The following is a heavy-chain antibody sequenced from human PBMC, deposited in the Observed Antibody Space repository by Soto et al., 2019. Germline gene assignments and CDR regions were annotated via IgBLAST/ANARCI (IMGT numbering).Heavy chain of an antibody. J-gene: IGHJ4*02. V-gene: IGHV1-18*01. CDR2: ISVYSGNT. D-gene: IGHD4-4*01. Sequence: QVQLVQSGAEVKKPGASVKVSCKASGYTFTSYSITWVRQAPGQGLEWMGWISVYSGNTKDAQKFQGRVTMTTDTSTSTAYMELRSLRSDDTAVYYCARDGVAVTTGISGYWGQGTLVTVSS. CDR3: ARDGVAVTTGISGY. CDR1: GYTFTSYS.